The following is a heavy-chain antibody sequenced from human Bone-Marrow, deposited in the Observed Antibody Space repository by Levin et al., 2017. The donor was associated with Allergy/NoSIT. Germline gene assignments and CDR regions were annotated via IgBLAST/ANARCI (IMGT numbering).Heavy chain of an antibody. V-gene: IGHV3-53*01. CDR2: IYSGGST. Sequence: GESLKISCVASGIIVTTQYMTWVRQAPGKGLEWVSVIYSGGSTLYADSVKGRFTISRDKSTNTVYLQMNTLRAEDTAVYYCAVSELVGVTAGFDIWGHGTMVTVSS. CDR1: GIIVTTQY. CDR3: AVSELVGVTAGFDI. D-gene: IGHD1-26*01. J-gene: IGHJ3*02.